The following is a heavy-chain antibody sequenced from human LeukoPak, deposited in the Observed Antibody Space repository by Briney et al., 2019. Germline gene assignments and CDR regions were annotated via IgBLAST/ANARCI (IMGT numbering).Heavy chain of an antibody. J-gene: IGHJ4*02. CDR3: ARGVGATPHAFDY. Sequence: PSETLSLTCAVYGGSFSGYYWSWIRQPPGKGLEWIGEINHSGSTNYNPSLKSRVTISVDTSKNQFSLKLSSVTAADTAVYYCARGVGATPHAFDYWGQGTLVTVSS. V-gene: IGHV4-34*01. D-gene: IGHD1-26*01. CDR2: INHSGST. CDR1: GGSFSGYY.